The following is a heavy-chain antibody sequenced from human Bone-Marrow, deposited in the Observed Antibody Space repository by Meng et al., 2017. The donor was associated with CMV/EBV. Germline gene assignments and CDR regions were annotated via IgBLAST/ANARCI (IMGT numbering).Heavy chain of an antibody. V-gene: IGHV1-69*05. D-gene: IGHD1-26*01. CDR1: GGTFSSYA. Sequence: SVKVSCKASGGTFSSYAISWVRQAPGQGLEWMGGIIPIFGTANYAQKFQGRVTITTDESTSTAYMELSSLRSEDTAGYYCARGGWDSGSYQVGTPGLDPWGQGTLVTVSS. J-gene: IGHJ5*02. CDR2: IIPIFGTA. CDR3: ARGGWDSGSYQVGTPGLDP.